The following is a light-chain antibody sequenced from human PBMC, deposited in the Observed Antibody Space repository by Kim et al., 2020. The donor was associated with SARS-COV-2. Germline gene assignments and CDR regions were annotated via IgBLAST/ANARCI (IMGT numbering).Light chain of an antibody. CDR1: QSVSSY. J-gene: IGKJ1*01. CDR2: DAF. V-gene: IGKV3-11*01. Sequence: EIVLTQSPATLSLSPGERATLSCRASQSVSSYLAWYQQKPGQAPRLLIYDAFNRATGIPARFSGSGSGTDFTLTINSLQPEDIAIYFCQQRSNWLWTFGQGTKVDIK. CDR3: QQRSNWLWT.